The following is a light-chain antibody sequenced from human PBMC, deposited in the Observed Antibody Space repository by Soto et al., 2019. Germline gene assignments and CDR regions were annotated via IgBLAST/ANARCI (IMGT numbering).Light chain of an antibody. CDR3: QQSYSTSIT. Sequence: DIQMTQYPSSVAAAVGDRFTITCRASQSISSYLNWYQQKPGKAPKLLIYAASSLQSGVPSRFSGSGSGTDFTLTISSLQPEDFATYYCQQSYSTSITFGQGTRLEI. J-gene: IGKJ5*01. CDR2: AAS. V-gene: IGKV1-39*01. CDR1: QSISSY.